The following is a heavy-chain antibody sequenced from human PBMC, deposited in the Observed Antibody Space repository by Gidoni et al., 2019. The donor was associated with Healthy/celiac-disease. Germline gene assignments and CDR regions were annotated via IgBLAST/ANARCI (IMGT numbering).Heavy chain of an antibody. Sequence: EVQLVESGGGLVQPGGSLRLSCAASGFTFSNAWMSWVRQAPGKGLEWVGRIKSKTDGGTTYYAATVKGRVTILRDDSKNTLYLQMNSLKTEDTAVYYCTTYMVVVVAATSTDYWGQGTLVTVSS. CDR2: IKSKTDGGTT. CDR1: GFTFSNAW. CDR3: TTYMVVVVAATSTDY. D-gene: IGHD2-15*01. V-gene: IGHV3-15*01. J-gene: IGHJ4*02.